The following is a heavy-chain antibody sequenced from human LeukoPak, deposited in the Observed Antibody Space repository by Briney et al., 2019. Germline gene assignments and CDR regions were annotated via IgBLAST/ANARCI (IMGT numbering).Heavy chain of an antibody. CDR3: AREADAFDI. CDR1: GFIFRNYV. CDR2: ISQDESNK. V-gene: IGHV3-30*03. Sequence: GGSLRLSCEASGFIFRNYVMHWVRQAPGKGLEWVAGISQDESNKYYTDSVKGRFIISRDSSKNALYLQMDTLTIADTAVYYCAREADAFDIWGQGTMVTVSS. J-gene: IGHJ3*02.